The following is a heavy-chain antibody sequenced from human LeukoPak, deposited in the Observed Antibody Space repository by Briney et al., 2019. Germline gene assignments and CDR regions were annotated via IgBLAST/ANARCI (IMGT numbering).Heavy chain of an antibody. V-gene: IGHV3-11*01. CDR3: ARARGAGPGAHFDY. CDR2: ISSVGSSI. CDR1: GFTVSSNY. J-gene: IGHJ4*02. D-gene: IGHD3-10*01. Sequence: GGSLRLSCAASGFTVSSNYMSWVRQAPGKGLEWVSYISSVGSSIVYADSVKGRFTISRDNAKNSLFLQMNSLRAEDTAVYYCARARGAGPGAHFDYWGQGTPVIVSS.